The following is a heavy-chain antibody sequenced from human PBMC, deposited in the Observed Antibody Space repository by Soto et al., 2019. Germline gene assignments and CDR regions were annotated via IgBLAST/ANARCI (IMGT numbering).Heavy chain of an antibody. CDR3: ARLTVLRYFDWPLRGWFDP. CDR1: GGSISSYY. V-gene: IGHV4-59*08. Sequence: SETLSLTCTVSGGSISSYYWSWIRQPPGKGLEWIGYIYYSGSTNYNPSLKSRVTISVDTSKNQFSLKLSSVTAADTAVYYCARLTVLRYFDWPLRGWFDPWGQGTLVTVS. CDR2: IYYSGST. J-gene: IGHJ5*02. D-gene: IGHD3-9*01.